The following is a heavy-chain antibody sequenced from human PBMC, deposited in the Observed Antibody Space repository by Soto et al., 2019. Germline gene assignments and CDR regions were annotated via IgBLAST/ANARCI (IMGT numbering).Heavy chain of an antibody. D-gene: IGHD2-2*01. Sequence: GGSLRLSCAASGFSFSSYALSWVRQAPGKGLEWLSAISGSGGSTYYADSVKGRFTISRDNSRNTLYVQMDSLRAEDTAVYYCAAKVVIPAAAHAFDFWGQGTMVTVSS. J-gene: IGHJ3*01. V-gene: IGHV3-23*01. CDR3: AAKVVIPAAAHAFDF. CDR1: GFSFSSYA. CDR2: ISGSGGST.